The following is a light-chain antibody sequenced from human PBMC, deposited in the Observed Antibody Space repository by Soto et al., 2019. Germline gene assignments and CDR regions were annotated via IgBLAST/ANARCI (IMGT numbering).Light chain of an antibody. Sequence: IHMTHSPSTLSVSLGERVTITCRASQTISSWLAWYQQKPGKAPKLLIYKASTLKSGVPSRFSGSGSGTEFTLTISSLQPDDFATYYCQHYNSYSEAFGQGTKVDIK. J-gene: IGKJ1*01. CDR3: QHYNSYSEA. CDR2: KAS. CDR1: QTISSW. V-gene: IGKV1-5*03.